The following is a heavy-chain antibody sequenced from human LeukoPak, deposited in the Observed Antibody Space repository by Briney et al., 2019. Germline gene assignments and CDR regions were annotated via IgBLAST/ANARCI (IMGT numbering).Heavy chain of an antibody. D-gene: IGHD6-13*01. J-gene: IGHJ4*02. CDR2: ISGSGNTT. CDR1: GFTFSSYA. CDR3: ATGAGSSWYFYY. Sequence: GGSLRLSCAASGFTFSSYAMSWVRQAPGRGLEWVSGISGSGNTTYYADSVKGRFTISRDNSKNTLYLQMNSLRANDTAVYYCATGAGSSWYFYYWGQGIPVTVSS. V-gene: IGHV3-23*01.